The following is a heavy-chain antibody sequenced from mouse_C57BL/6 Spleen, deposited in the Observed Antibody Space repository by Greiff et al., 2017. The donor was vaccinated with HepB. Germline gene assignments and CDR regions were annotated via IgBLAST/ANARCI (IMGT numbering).Heavy chain of an antibody. CDR2: SRNKANDYTT. Sequence: EVQGVESGGGLVQSGRSLRLSCATSGFTFSDFYMEWVRQAPGKGLEWIAASRNKANDYTTEYSASVKGRFIVSRDTSQSILYLQMNALRAEDTAIYYCARDARGWGPWYFDVWGTGTTVTVSS. D-gene: IGHD3-2*02. CDR3: ARDARGWGPWYFDV. J-gene: IGHJ1*03. V-gene: IGHV7-1*01. CDR1: GFTFSDFY.